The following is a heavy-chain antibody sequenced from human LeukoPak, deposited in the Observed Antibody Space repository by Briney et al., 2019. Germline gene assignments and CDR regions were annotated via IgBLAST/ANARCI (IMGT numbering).Heavy chain of an antibody. D-gene: IGHD5-24*01. J-gene: IGHJ3*02. CDR3: AKDQGDGAGAFDI. CDR1: GFTFDDYA. CDR2: ISWNSGSI. V-gene: IGHV3-9*01. Sequence: GRSLRLSCAASGFTFDDYAMHWVRQAPGKGLEWVSGISWNSGSIGYADSVKGRFTIYRDNAKNALYLQMNSLRAEDTALYYCAKDQGDGAGAFDIGGQGTMVTVSS.